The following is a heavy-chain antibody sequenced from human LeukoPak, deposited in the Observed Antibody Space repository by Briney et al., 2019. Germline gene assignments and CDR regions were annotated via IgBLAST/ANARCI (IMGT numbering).Heavy chain of an antibody. V-gene: IGHV5-51*01. CDR3: ARRLGFSGDLDY. CDR1: GYSFNTYW. J-gene: IGHJ4*02. Sequence: GESLKISCKGSGYSFNTYWIGWVRQMPGKGLEWMGIIYPGDSDSRYSPSFQGQVTISADKSISTAYLQWSNLKASDTAMYYCARRLGFSGDLDYWGQGTLVTVSS. D-gene: IGHD7-27*01. CDR2: IYPGDSDS.